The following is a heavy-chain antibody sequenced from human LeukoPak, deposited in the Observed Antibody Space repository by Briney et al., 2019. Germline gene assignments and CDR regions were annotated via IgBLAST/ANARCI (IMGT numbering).Heavy chain of an antibody. J-gene: IGHJ5*02. CDR3: ARGGSYFNWFDP. CDR1: GYTFTSYA. D-gene: IGHD1-26*01. V-gene: IGHV1-3*01. CDR2: INAGNGNT. Sequence: GASVKVSCKASGYTFTSYAMHWVRQAPGQRLEWMGWINAGNGNTKYSQKFQGRVTITRDTSASTAYMELSSLRSEDTAVYYCARGGSYFNWFDPWGQGTLVTVSS.